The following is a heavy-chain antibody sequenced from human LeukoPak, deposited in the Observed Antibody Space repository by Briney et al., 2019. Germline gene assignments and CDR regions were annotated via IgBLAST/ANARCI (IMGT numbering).Heavy chain of an antibody. V-gene: IGHV1-18*01. J-gene: IGHJ5*02. CDR3: ARDRTAWGYCSSASCDNWFDP. D-gene: IGHD2-2*01. Sequence: ASVTVSCTASGYTFTIYGISWVRQAPGQGLEWMGWISAYNGNTNYAQKLQGRVTMTTDTSTSTAYMELRSLRSDDTAVYYCARDRTAWGYCSSASCDNWFDPWGQGTLVTVSS. CDR1: GYTFTIYG. CDR2: ISAYNGNT.